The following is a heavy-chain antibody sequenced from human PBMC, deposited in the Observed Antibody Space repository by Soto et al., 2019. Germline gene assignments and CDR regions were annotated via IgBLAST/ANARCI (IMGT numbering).Heavy chain of an antibody. CDR1: GGTFDHAA. V-gene: IGHV1-69*01. Sequence: QVQLVQSGAEVKKPGSSVKVSCEAPGGTFDHAAITWVRQAPGQGLEWVGGINPMFNSTHYAQKFQGRVTITADAVTSTAVVELGELTSDDTAVYYWARQMVEADNWGQGTVFVVSS. J-gene: IGHJ4*02. D-gene: IGHD3-10*01. CDR3: ARQMVEADN. CDR2: INPMFNST.